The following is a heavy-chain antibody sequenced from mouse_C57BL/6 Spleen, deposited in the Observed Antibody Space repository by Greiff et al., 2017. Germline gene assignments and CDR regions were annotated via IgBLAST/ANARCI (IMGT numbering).Heavy chain of an antibody. V-gene: IGHV3-6*01. J-gene: IGHJ3*01. D-gene: IGHD2-3*01. CDR3: ASDGYYWFAY. CDR1: GYSITSGYY. CDR2: ISYDGSN. Sequence: EVQRVESGPGLVKPSPSLSLTCSVTGYSITSGYYWNWIRQFPGNKLEWMGYISYDGSNNYNPSLKNRISITRDTSKNQFFLKLNSVTTEDTATYYCASDGYYWFAYWGQGTLVTVSA.